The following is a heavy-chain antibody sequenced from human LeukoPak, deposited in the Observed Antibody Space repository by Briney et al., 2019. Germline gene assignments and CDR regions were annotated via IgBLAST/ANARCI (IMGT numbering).Heavy chain of an antibody. CDR3: ARRAIFGVVIAPYFDY. Sequence: SETLSLTCTVSGGSISSSSYYWGWIRQPPGKGLEWIGSIYYSGSTYYNPSLKSRVTISVDTSKNQFSLKLSSVTAADTAVYYCARRAIFGVVIAPYFDYWGQGTLVTVSS. CDR2: IYYSGST. V-gene: IGHV4-39*01. J-gene: IGHJ4*02. CDR1: GGSISSSSYY. D-gene: IGHD3-3*01.